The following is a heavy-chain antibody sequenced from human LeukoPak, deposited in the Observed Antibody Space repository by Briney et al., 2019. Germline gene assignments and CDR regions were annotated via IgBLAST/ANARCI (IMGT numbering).Heavy chain of an antibody. CDR1: GDSVSSNSAA. CDR2: TYYRCKWYN. J-gene: IGHJ4*02. D-gene: IGHD4-11*01. V-gene: IGHV6-1*01. Sequence: SQTLSLTCAISGDSVSSNSAAWNWIRQSPSRGLEWLGRTYYRCKWYNDYAVSVKSRITINPDTYKNQFSLQLNSVTPEDTAVYYCARGKSNYDPTAYFDYWGQGTLVTVSS. CDR3: ARGKSNYDPTAYFDY.